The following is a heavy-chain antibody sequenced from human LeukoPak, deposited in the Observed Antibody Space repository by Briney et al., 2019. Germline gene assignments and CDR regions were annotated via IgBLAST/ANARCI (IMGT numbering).Heavy chain of an antibody. J-gene: IGHJ4*02. CDR1: GGSFSGYY. Sequence: SETLSLTCAVYGGSFSGYYWSWIRQPPGKGLEWIGEINHSGSTNYNPSLKSRVTISVDTSKNQFSLKLSSVTAADTAVYYCARGRLYYDMLTRTRYFDYWGQGTLVTVSS. CDR3: ARGRLYYDMLTRTRYFDY. CDR2: INHSGST. D-gene: IGHD3-9*01. V-gene: IGHV4-34*01.